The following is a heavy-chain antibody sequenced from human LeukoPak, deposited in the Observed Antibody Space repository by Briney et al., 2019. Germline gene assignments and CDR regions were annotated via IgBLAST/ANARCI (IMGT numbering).Heavy chain of an antibody. D-gene: IGHD6-13*01. CDR1: GFTFSSYG. CDR3: AKDHGSSDWYYFDY. J-gene: IGHJ4*02. V-gene: IGHV3-30*19. CDR2: LSYDGINK. Sequence: GGSLRLSCAASGFTFSSYGMHWVRQAPGKGLEWVAVLSYDGINKYYADSVKGRFTISRDNSKNTLYLQMNTLRADDTAVYYCAKDHGSSDWYYFDYWGQGTLVTVSS.